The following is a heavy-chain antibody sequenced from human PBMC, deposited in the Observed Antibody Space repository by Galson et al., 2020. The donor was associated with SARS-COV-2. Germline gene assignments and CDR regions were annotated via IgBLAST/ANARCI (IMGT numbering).Heavy chain of an antibody. J-gene: IGHJ4*02. D-gene: IGHD1-1*01. CDR2: ISDSGGST. CDR3: ATARGYWRMNDAFDY. CDR1: GFTFSSYA. Sequence: GESLKISCAASGFTFSSYAMSWVRQAPGKGLEWVSPISDSGGSTYYADSVNGRFTISRDNSKNTLYLQMNSLIAEDTAVYYCATARGYWRMNDAFDYWGQGTLVTVSS. V-gene: IGHV3-23*01.